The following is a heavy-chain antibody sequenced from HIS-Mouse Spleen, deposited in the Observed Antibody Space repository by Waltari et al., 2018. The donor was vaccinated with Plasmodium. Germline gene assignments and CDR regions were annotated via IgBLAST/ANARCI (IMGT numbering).Heavy chain of an antibody. CDR3: ARVLGYKAAAGTFVEYFQH. CDR1: GYTFTGYY. Sequence: QVQLVQSGAEVKKPGASVKVSCKASGYTFTGYYMHWVRQAPGQGLEWMGWLNPNSGGTNDAQKFQGRVTMTRDTSISTAYMELSRLRSDDTAVYYCARVLGYKAAAGTFVEYFQHWGQGTLVTVSS. D-gene: IGHD6-13*01. J-gene: IGHJ1*01. CDR2: LNPNSGGT. V-gene: IGHV1-2*02.